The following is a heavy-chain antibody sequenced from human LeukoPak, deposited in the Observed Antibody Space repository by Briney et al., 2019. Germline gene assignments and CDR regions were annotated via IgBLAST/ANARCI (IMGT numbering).Heavy chain of an antibody. D-gene: IGHD2-2*01. CDR3: AIHIVVVPAAKKKNWFDP. V-gene: IGHV4-34*01. CDR2: INHSGGT. Sequence: SETLSLTCAVYGGSFSGYYWSWIRQPAGKGLEWIGEINHSGGTNYNPSLKSRVTISVDTSKNQFSLKLSSVTAADTAVYYCAIHIVVVPAAKKKNWFDPWGQGTLVTVSS. CDR1: GGSFSGYY. J-gene: IGHJ5*02.